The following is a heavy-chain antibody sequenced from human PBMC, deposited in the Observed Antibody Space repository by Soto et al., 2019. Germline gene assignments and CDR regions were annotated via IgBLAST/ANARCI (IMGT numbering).Heavy chain of an antibody. CDR1: GGSISSGGYS. Sequence: PSETLSLTCAVSGGSISSGGYSWSWIRQPPGKGLEWIGYIYYSGSTYYNPSLKSRVTISVDTSKNQFSLKLSSVTAADTAVYYCARDHNYDFWSGYHWFDPWGQGTLVTVSS. CDR3: ARDHNYDFWSGYHWFDP. V-gene: IGHV4-61*08. CDR2: IYYSGST. D-gene: IGHD3-3*01. J-gene: IGHJ5*02.